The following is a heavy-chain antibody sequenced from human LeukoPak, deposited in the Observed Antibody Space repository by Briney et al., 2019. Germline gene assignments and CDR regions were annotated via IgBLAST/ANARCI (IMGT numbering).Heavy chain of an antibody. D-gene: IGHD6-25*01. CDR2: IGSSSSYI. CDR1: GFTLCSYS. Sequence: PGGSLRLSCAASGFTLCSYSMNWVRHAPGEGLEWVSCIGSSSSYIFYADSVQGRFTTSRDNAKHSLYLQMNSLRGEDTAVYYCARDGTPIYSSVWVYMDVWGKGTTVTISS. CDR3: ARDGTPIYSSVWVYMDV. J-gene: IGHJ6*04. V-gene: IGHV3-21*01.